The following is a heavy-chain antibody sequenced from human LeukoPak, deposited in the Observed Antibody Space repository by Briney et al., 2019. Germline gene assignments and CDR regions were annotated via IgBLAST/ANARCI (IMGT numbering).Heavy chain of an antibody. CDR2: ISGSASST. D-gene: IGHD3-22*01. J-gene: IGHJ4*02. V-gene: IGHV3-23*01. CDR3: ARDQTYYYDSSGYLFDY. Sequence: GGSLKLSCAASGFTFSNYAMSWVHQAPGKGLEWVSAISGSASSTYYADSVKGRFTISRDNSKNTLYLQMNSLRAEDTAVYYCARDQTYYYDSSGYLFDYWGQGTLVTVSS. CDR1: GFTFSNYA.